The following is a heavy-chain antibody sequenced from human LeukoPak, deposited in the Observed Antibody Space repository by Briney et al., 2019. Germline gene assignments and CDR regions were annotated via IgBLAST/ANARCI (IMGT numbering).Heavy chain of an antibody. Sequence: PSETLSLTCTVSGGSISSSSYYWGWIRQPPGKGLEWIGSIYYSGSTYYNPSLKSLVTISVDTSKNHFSLKLSSVTAADTAVYYCAREITSWIQAHFDYWGQGTLVTVSS. CDR3: AREITSWIQAHFDY. D-gene: IGHD5-18*01. CDR1: GGSISSSSYY. J-gene: IGHJ4*02. V-gene: IGHV4-39*07. CDR2: IYYSGST.